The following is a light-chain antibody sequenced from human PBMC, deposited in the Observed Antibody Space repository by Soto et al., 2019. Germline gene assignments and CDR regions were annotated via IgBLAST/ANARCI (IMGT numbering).Light chain of an antibody. Sequence: QSVLTQPPSASGTPGQRVSISCSGGNSNIGSTAVDWYQQVPGMAPKLLIYSNNQRPSGVPDRFSGSKSGTSASLAISGLRSDDEADYYCVSWDDSLSGLVFGTGTKVTVL. CDR1: NSNIGSTA. CDR2: SNN. V-gene: IGLV1-47*02. CDR3: VSWDDSLSGLV. J-gene: IGLJ1*01.